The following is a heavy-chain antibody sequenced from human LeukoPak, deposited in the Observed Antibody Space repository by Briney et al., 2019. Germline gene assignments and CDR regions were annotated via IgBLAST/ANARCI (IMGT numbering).Heavy chain of an antibody. D-gene: IGHD4-11*01. CDR2: IIPILGIA. CDR3: ARGLTTVSEGYYYYYMDV. Sequence: SVKVSCKASGGTFSSYAISWVRQAPGQGLEWMGRIIPILGIANYAQKFQGRVTITADKSTSTAYMELSSLRSEDTAVYYCARGLTTVSEGYYYYYMDVWGKGTTVTVSS. CDR1: GGTFSSYA. J-gene: IGHJ6*03. V-gene: IGHV1-69*04.